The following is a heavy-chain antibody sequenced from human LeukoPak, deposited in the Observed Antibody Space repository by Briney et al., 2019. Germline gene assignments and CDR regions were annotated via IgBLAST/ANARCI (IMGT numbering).Heavy chain of an antibody. V-gene: IGHV1-69*04. CDR2: IIPILGIA. J-gene: IGHJ4*02. CDR3: AREIRTRYSYGPFDY. CDR1: GGTFSSYA. D-gene: IGHD5-18*01. Sequence: ASVKVSCKASGGTFSSYAISWVRQAPGQGLEWMGRIIPILGIANYAQKLQGRVTITADKSTSTAYIELSSLRSEDTAVYYCAREIRTRYSYGPFDYWGQGTLVTVSS.